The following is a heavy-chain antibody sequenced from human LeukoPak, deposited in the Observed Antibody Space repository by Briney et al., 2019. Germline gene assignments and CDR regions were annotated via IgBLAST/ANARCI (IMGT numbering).Heavy chain of an antibody. D-gene: IGHD1-1*01. CDR2: ISGNGGST. CDR1: GFTFSSYA. CDR3: ARVGSASYSDY. V-gene: IGHV3-64*01. J-gene: IGHJ4*02. Sequence: GGSLRLSCAASGFTFSSYAMHWVRQPPGKGLEYVSAISGNGGSTYYANSVKGRFTISRDNSKNTLSLQMGSLRAEDMAVYYCARVGSASYSDYWGQGTLVTVSS.